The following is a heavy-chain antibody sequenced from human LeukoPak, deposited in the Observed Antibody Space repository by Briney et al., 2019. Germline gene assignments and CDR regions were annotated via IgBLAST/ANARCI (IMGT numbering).Heavy chain of an antibody. Sequence: QPGGSLRLSCAASGLTFSTYAMHWVRQAPGKGLEWVASLLSDGRNKYYTDSVKGRFTISRDNSQNTLYLEMNGLRSEDTAVYSCARGKLSTSGLDFWGQGTLVTVSS. V-gene: IGHV3-30*04. D-gene: IGHD2/OR15-2a*01. CDR3: ARGKLSTSGLDF. J-gene: IGHJ4*02. CDR1: GLTFSTYA. CDR2: LLSDGRNK.